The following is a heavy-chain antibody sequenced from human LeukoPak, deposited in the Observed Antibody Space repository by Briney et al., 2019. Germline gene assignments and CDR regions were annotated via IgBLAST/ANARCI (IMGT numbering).Heavy chain of an antibody. CDR2: IYYSGST. Sequence: SETLSLTCTVSVGSISSYYWSWIRQPPGKGLEWIGYIYYSGSTNYNPSLKSRVTISVDTSKNQFSLKLSSVTAADTAVYYCAREFKSGWYDDYFVYWGQGTLVTVSS. CDR1: VGSISSYY. V-gene: IGHV4-59*01. J-gene: IGHJ4*02. CDR3: AREFKSGWYDDYFVY. D-gene: IGHD6-19*01.